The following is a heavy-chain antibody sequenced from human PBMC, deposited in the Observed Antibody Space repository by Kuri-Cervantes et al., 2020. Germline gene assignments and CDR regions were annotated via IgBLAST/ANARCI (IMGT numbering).Heavy chain of an antibody. CDR3: ARDGNYYGSGSYFFDY. V-gene: IGHV3-21*01. J-gene: IGHJ4*02. CDR2: ISSSSSYI. Sequence: GGSLRLSCAASGFTFSSYGMHWVRQAPGKGLEWVSSISSSSSYIYYTDSVKGRFTISRDNAKNSLYLQMNSLRAEDTAVYYCARDGNYYGSGSYFFDYWGQGTLVTVSS. CDR1: GFTFSSYG. D-gene: IGHD3-10*01.